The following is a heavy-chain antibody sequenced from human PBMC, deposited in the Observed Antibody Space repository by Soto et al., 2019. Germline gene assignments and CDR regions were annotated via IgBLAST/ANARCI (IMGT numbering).Heavy chain of an antibody. J-gene: IGHJ5*02. CDR3: ARGQQPNGGRDGYNSWFDP. V-gene: IGHV4-34*01. CDR1: GGSFSGYY. D-gene: IGHD5-12*01. CDR2: INHSGST. Sequence: SETLSLTCAVYGGSFSGYYWSWIRQPPGKGLEWIGEINHSGSTNYNPSLKSRVTISVDTSKNQFSLKLSSVTAADTAVYYCARGQQPNGGRDGYNSWFDPWGQGTLVTVSS.